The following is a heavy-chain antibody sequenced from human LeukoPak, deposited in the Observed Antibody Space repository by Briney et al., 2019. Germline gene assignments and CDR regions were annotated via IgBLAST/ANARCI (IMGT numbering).Heavy chain of an antibody. J-gene: IGHJ4*02. Sequence: GGSLRLSCAASGLTFNSFWMHWVRQAPGKGLVWVSHINNDGSSTSYADSVKGRFTISRDNAKNTLYLQMNSLRAEDTAVYYCARGPNSQDYWGQGTLVTVSS. CDR1: GLTFNSFW. V-gene: IGHV3-74*01. D-gene: IGHD4-23*01. CDR2: INNDGSST. CDR3: ARGPNSQDY.